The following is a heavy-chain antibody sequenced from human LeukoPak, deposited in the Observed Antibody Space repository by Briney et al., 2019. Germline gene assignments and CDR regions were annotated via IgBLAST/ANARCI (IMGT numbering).Heavy chain of an antibody. CDR1: GFTFDDYA. CDR3: AKGRWQWLVGGYFDY. Sequence: PGGSLRLSCAASGFTFDDYAMHWVRQAPGKGLEWVSGISWNSDSIGYADSVKGRFNISRDNAKKSLYLQMNSLRAEDTALYYCAKGRWQWLVGGYFDYWGQGTLVTVSS. D-gene: IGHD6-19*01. CDR2: ISWNSDSI. J-gene: IGHJ4*02. V-gene: IGHV3-9*01.